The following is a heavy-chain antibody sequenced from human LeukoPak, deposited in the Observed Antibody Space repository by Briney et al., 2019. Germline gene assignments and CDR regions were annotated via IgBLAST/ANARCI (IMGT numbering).Heavy chain of an antibody. CDR2: IYTSGST. CDR1: GGSISSYY. J-gene: IGHJ5*02. Sequence: SETLSLTCTVSGGSISSYYWSWIRQPPGKGLEWIGYIYTSGSTNYNPSLKSRVTISVDTSKNQFSLKLSSVTAADTAVYYCARLLTATDPYYYFWSGYSCWFDPWGQGTLVTVSS. V-gene: IGHV4-4*09. CDR3: ARLLTATDPYYYFWSGYSCWFDP. D-gene: IGHD3-3*01.